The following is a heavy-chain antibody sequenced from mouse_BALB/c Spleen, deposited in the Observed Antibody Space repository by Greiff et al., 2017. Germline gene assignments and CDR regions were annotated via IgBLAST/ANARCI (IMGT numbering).Heavy chain of an antibody. J-gene: IGHJ4*01. CDR3: ATTAMDY. Sequence: LQESGAELVRPGTSVKVSCKASGYAFTNYLIEWVKQRPGQGLEWIGVINPGSGGTNYNEKFKCKATLTADKSSSTAYMQLSSLTSDDSAVYFCATTAMDYWGQGTSVTVSS. V-gene: IGHV1-54*01. CDR1: GYAFTNYL. CDR2: INPGSGGT.